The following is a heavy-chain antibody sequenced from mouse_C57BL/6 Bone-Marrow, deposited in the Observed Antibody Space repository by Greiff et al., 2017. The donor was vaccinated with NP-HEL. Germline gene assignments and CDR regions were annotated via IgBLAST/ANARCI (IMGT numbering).Heavy chain of an antibody. CDR1: GYTFTSYT. CDR3: AISAWFAY. J-gene: IGHJ3*01. V-gene: IGHV1-4*01. Sequence: VQLVESGAELARPGASVKMSCKASGYTFTSYTMHWVKQRPGQGLEWIGYINPSSGYTKYNQKFKDKATLTADKSSSTAYMQLSSLTSEDSAVYYCAISAWFAYWGQGTLVTVSA. CDR2: INPSSGYT.